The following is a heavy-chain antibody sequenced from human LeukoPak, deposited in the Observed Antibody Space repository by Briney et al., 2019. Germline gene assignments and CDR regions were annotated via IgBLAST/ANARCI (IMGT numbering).Heavy chain of an antibody. V-gene: IGHV3-23*01. CDR3: AREKRLTTVTTSDAFDI. CDR1: GFTFSSYA. CDR2: ISGSGGST. Sequence: GGSLRLSCAASGFTFSSYAMSWVSQAPGKGLEWVSAISGSGGSTYYADSVKGRFTISRDNSKNTLYLQMNSLRAEDTAVYYCAREKRLTTVTTSDAFDIWGQGTMVTVSS. J-gene: IGHJ3*02. D-gene: IGHD4-17*01.